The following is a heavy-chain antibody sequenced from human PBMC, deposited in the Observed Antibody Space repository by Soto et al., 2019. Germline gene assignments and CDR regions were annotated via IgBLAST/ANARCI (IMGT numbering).Heavy chain of an antibody. V-gene: IGHV1-3*01. CDR2: INAANGDT. D-gene: IGHD6-13*01. CDR3: VRRHVSATGIDWFDP. CDR1: GYTFTSYG. J-gene: IGHJ5*02. Sequence: ASVKVSCKASGYTFTSYGSHWVRQAPGQRLEWMGWINAANGDTKYSPKFQGRVTITRDTSASTAYMELSSLRSEDTAVNYCVRRHVSATGIDWFDPWGQGTLVTVSS.